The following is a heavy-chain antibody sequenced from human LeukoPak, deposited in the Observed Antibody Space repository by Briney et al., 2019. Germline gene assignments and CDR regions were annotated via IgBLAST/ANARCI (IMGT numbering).Heavy chain of an antibody. V-gene: IGHV4-34*01. CDR2: INHSGST. Sequence: GSLRLSCAASGFTFSSYSMNWVRQAPGKGLEWVGEINHSGSTNYNPFLKSRVTISVDTSKNQFSLKLSSVTAADTAVYYCASLSNDYVWGSYRYTGTDYWGQGTLVTVSS. J-gene: IGHJ4*02. D-gene: IGHD3-16*02. CDR3: ASLSNDYVWGSYRYTGTDY. CDR1: GFTFSSYS.